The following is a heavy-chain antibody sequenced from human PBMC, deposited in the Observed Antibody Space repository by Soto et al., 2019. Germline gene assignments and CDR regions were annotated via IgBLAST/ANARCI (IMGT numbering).Heavy chain of an antibody. Sequence: PSETLSLTCTVSGGSISSGDYYWSWIRQPPGKGLEWIGYIYYSGSTYYNPSLKSRVTISVDTSKNQFSLKLSSVTAADTAVYYCARVSYYYDSSGYYHYWXQGTLVTVSS. J-gene: IGHJ4*02. D-gene: IGHD3-22*01. CDR1: GGSISSGDYY. V-gene: IGHV4-30-4*01. CDR2: IYYSGST. CDR3: ARVSYYYDSSGYYHY.